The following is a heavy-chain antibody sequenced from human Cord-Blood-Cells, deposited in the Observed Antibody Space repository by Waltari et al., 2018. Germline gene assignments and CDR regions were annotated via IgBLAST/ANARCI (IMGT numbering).Heavy chain of an antibody. J-gene: IGHJ2*01. D-gene: IGHD6-13*01. V-gene: IGHV2-26*01. CDR1: GFSLSNARMG. Sequence: QVTLKESGPVLVKPTETLTLTCTVSGFSLSNARMGVSWIRQPPGKALEWLAHIFSNDEKSYSTALKGRLTISKDTSKSQVVLTMTNMDPVDTATYYCARIRIAAAGYWYFDLWGRGTLVTVSS. CDR2: IFSNDEK. CDR3: ARIRIAAAGYWYFDL.